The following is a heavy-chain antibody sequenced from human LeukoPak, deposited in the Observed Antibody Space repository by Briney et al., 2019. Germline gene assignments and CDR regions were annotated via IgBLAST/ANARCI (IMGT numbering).Heavy chain of an antibody. J-gene: IGHJ6*02. CDR1: GYTFTSYD. CDR2: MNPNSGNT. D-gene: IGHD5-18*01. V-gene: IGHV1-8*01. Sequence: ASVTVSCKASGYTFTSYDINWVRQATGQGLEWMGWMNPNSGNTGYAQKFQGRVTMTRNTSISTAYMELSSLRSEDTAVYYCARKNIGSYGPYYYYYYGMDVWGQGTTVTVSS. CDR3: ARKNIGSYGPYYYYYYGMDV.